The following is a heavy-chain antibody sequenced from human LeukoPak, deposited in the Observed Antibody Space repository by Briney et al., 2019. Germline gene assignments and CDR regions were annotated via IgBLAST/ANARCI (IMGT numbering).Heavy chain of an antibody. Sequence: PSETLSLTCTVSGGSISSGDCYWSWIRQPPGKGLEWIGYIYYSGSTYYNPSLKSRVTISVDTSKNQFSLKLSSVTAADTAVYYCARDGKSSGYYYVDWGQGTLVAVSS. CDR1: GGSISSGDCY. CDR2: IYYSGST. V-gene: IGHV4-30-4*08. J-gene: IGHJ4*02. D-gene: IGHD3-22*01. CDR3: ARDGKSSGYYYVD.